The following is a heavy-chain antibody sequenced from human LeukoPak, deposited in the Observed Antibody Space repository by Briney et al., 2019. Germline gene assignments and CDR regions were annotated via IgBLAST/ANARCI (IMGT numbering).Heavy chain of an antibody. CDR1: GFSLSTSGVG. CDR3: AHVAATRPPLY. CDR2: IYWDDDK. D-gene: IGHD2-15*01. J-gene: IGHJ4*02. Sequence: SGPTLVKPTQTRTLTGTFSGFSLSTSGVGVGWIRQPPGRALEWLALIYWDDDKRYSPSLKSRLTITKDTSKNQVVLTMTNMDPVDTATYYCAHVAATRPPLYWGQGTLVTVSS. V-gene: IGHV2-5*02.